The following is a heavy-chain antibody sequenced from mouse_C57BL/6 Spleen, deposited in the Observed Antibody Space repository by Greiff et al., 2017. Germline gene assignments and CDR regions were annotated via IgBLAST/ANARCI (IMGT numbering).Heavy chain of an antibody. CDR3: ARSAYYSNSYAMDY. D-gene: IGHD2-5*01. J-gene: IGHJ4*01. Sequence: VQLQQPGAELVRPGSSVKLSCKASGYTFTSYWMHWVKQRPIQGLEWIGNIDPSDSETHYNQKFKDKATLTVDKSSSTAYMQLSSLTSEVSAVYYCARSAYYSNSYAMDYWGQGTSVTVSS. V-gene: IGHV1-52*01. CDR2: IDPSDSET. CDR1: GYTFTSYW.